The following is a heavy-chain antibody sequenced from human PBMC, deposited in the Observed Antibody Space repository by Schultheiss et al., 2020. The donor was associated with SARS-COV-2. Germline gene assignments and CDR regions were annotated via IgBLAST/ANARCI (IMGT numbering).Heavy chain of an antibody. D-gene: IGHD1-26*01. Sequence: SQTLSLTCTVSGGSISSYYWSWIRQPPGKGLEWIGYIYYSGSTNYNPSLKSRVTISVDTSKNQFSLKLSSVTAADTAVYYCARDGSRGGATTDDYWGQGTLVTVSS. V-gene: IGHV4-59*12. CDR1: GGSISSYY. CDR2: IYYSGST. J-gene: IGHJ4*02. CDR3: ARDGSRGGATTDDY.